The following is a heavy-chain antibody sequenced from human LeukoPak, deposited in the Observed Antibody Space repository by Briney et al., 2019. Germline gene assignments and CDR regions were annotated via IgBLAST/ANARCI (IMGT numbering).Heavy chain of an antibody. D-gene: IGHD6-13*01. V-gene: IGHV4-4*02. J-gene: IGHJ4*02. CDR2: IYHSGST. CDR3: AGAEPRGIIWYPY. Sequence: MASETLSLTCTVSGASISSNNWWWSWVRQPPGKGLEWIGEIYHSGSTDYNPSLKSRVTMSVDKSKNQFSLKLSSVTAADTAVYYCAGAEPRGIIWYPYWGQGTLVTVSS. CDR1: GASISSNNW.